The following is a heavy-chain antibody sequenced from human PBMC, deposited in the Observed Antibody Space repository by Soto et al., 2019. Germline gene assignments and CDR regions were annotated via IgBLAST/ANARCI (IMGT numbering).Heavy chain of an antibody. CDR1: GGSISSSSYY. Sequence: SETLSLTCTVSGGSISSSSYYWGWIRQPPGKGLEWIGSIYYSGSTYYNPSLKSRVTISVDTSKNQFSLKLSSVTAADTAVYYCARLGRVRRGRITIFGVAPYYFDYWGQGTLVT. D-gene: IGHD3-3*01. CDR2: IYYSGST. V-gene: IGHV4-39*01. CDR3: ARLGRVRRGRITIFGVAPYYFDY. J-gene: IGHJ4*02.